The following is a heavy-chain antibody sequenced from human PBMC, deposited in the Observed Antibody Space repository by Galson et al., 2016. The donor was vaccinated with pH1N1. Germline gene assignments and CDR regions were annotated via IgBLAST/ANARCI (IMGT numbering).Heavy chain of an antibody. CDR2: VRNDGAKK. Sequence: SLRLSCAASGFNFRNYGMHWVRQAPGKGLDWVSFVRNDGAKKQYVDSVKGRFTISKDNYKNTLYLQMNSLRVEDTAVYYCASKLYGDPNYWGQGALVTVSS. CDR3: ASKLYGDPNY. J-gene: IGHJ4*02. V-gene: IGHV3-30*02. CDR1: GFNFRNYG. D-gene: IGHD4-17*01.